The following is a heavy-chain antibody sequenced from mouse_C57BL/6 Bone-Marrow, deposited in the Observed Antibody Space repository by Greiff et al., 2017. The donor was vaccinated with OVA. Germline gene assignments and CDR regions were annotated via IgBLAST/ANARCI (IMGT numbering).Heavy chain of an antibody. Sequence: VQLQQSGPELVKPGASVKISCKASGYAFSSSWMNWVKQRPGKGLEWIGRIYPGDGDTNYNGKFKGKATLTADKYSSTAYMQLSSLTSEDSAVYFCARGRDGSNYYDYWGQGTTLTVSS. J-gene: IGHJ2*01. CDR3: ARGRDGSNYYDY. CDR1: GYAFSSSW. D-gene: IGHD1-1*01. CDR2: IYPGDGDT. V-gene: IGHV1-82*01.